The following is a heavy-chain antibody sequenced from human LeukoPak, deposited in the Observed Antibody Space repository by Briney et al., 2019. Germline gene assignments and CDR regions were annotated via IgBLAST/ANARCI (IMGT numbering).Heavy chain of an antibody. CDR3: ARDGGYDPAGY. CDR2: ISAYNGNT. CDR1: GYTFTGYY. V-gene: IGHV1-18*04. D-gene: IGHD5-12*01. Sequence: ASVKVSCKASGYTFTGYYMHWVRQAPGQGLEWMGWISAYNGNTNYAQKLQGRVTMTTDTSTSTAYMELRSLRSDDTAVYYCARDGGYDPAGYWGQGTLVTVSS. J-gene: IGHJ4*02.